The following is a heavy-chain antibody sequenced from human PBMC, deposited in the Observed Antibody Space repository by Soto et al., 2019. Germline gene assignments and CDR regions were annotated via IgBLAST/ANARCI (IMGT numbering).Heavy chain of an antibody. D-gene: IGHD5-12*01. CDR3: ARSRYSGYDSVDY. J-gene: IGHJ4*02. V-gene: IGHV4-31*03. CDR2: IYYSGST. CDR1: GGSISSGGYY. Sequence: SETLSLTCTVSGGSISSGGYYWSWIRQHPGKGLEWIGYIYYSGSTYYNPSLKSRVTISVDTSKNQFSLKLSSVTAADTAVYYCARSRYSGYDSVDYWGQGTLVTVSS.